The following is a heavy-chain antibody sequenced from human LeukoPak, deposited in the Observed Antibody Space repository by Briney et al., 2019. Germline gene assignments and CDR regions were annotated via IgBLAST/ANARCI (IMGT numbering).Heavy chain of an antibody. CDR2: IWYDGSNK. CDR3: ARVDSGSYYGSFDY. Sequence: GGSLRLSCAASGFTFSSYGMHWVRQAPGKGLEWVAVIWYDGSNKYYADSVKGRFTISRDNSKNTLYLQMNSLRAEDTAVYYCARVDSGSYYGSFDYWSQGTLVTVSS. D-gene: IGHD1-26*01. V-gene: IGHV3-33*01. CDR1: GFTFSSYG. J-gene: IGHJ4*02.